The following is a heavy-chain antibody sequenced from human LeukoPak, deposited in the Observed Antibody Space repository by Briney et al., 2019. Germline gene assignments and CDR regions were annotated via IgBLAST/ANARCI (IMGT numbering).Heavy chain of an antibody. CDR1: GFTFSSYA. V-gene: IGHV3-30*04. Sequence: PGRSLRLSCAASGFTFSSYAMHWVRQAPGKGLEWVAVISYDGSNKYYADSVKGRFTISRDNSKNTLYLQMNSLGAEDTAVYYCARDTVRSVLLWFGELVYWGQGTLVTVSS. D-gene: IGHD3-10*01. CDR3: ARDTVRSVLLWFGELVY. J-gene: IGHJ4*02. CDR2: ISYDGSNK.